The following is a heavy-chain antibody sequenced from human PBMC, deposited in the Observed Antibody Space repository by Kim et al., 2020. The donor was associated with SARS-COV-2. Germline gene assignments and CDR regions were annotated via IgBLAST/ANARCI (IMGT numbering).Heavy chain of an antibody. V-gene: IGHV4-39*02. CDR1: GGSVRGGSYY. CDR3: ARESGDYYYGMDV. D-gene: IGHD7-27*01. Sequence: SETLSLTCTVSGGSVRGGSYYWGWIRQSPGKGLEWIGRIYYSGDTYYNPSLKSRVTISVDTSKNHFSLKVTSVTAADTAVYYCARESGDYYYGMDVWGQGTTVSVSS. CDR2: IYYSGDT. J-gene: IGHJ6*02.